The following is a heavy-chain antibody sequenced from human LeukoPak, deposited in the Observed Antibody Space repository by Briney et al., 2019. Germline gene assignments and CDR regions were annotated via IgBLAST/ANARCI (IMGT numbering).Heavy chain of an antibody. J-gene: IGHJ5*02. CDR2: LSYDGTKK. CDR1: GFTFNNYP. CDR3: ASRYVGNWYVFGA. Sequence: PGGCLRLSCAASGFTFNNYPMHWVRQAPGKGLEWVALLSYDGTKKYYADSVKGRFTIFRDNSRNTLFLQMSSLRPDDTALYYCASRYVGNWYVFGAWGQGTLVTVSS. D-gene: IGHD1-14*01. V-gene: IGHV3-30*04.